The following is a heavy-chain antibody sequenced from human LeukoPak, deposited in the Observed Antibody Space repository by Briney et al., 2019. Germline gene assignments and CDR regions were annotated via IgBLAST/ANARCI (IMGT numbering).Heavy chain of an antibody. CDR1: GYTFTSYA. CDR2: INTNTGNP. J-gene: IGHJ3*02. CDR3: ARGYDSSGYSDAFDI. Sequence: ASVKVSCKASGYTFTSYAMNWVRQAPGQGLEWMGWINTNTGNPTYAQGFTGRFVFSLDTSVSTAYLQISSLKAEDTAVYYCARGYDSSGYSDAFDIWGQGTMVTVSS. V-gene: IGHV7-4-1*02. D-gene: IGHD3-22*01.